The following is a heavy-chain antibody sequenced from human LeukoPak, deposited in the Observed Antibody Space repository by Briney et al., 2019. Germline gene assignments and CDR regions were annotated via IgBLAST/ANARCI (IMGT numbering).Heavy chain of an antibody. CDR3: ARDQYSSTWYRGAFDV. J-gene: IGHJ3*01. CDR2: IESDGTST. D-gene: IGHD6-13*01. Sequence: GGSLRLSCAASGFTFTTSWMHWFRQAPGKGLVWVSRIESDGTSTTYADSVKGRFTISRDNAKNTLYLQMNSLRAEDTAVYYCARDQYSSTWYRGAFDVWSQGTMVSVSS. V-gene: IGHV3-74*01. CDR1: GFTFTTSW.